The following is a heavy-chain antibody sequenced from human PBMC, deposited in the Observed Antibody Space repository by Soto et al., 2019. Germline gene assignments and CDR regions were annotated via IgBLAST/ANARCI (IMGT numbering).Heavy chain of an antibody. V-gene: IGHV3-30*18. CDR2: ISYDGSNK. CDR1: GFTFSSYG. Sequence: QVQLVESGGGVVQPGRSLRLSCAASGFTFSSYGMHWVRQAPGKGLEWVAVISYDGSNKYYADSVKGRFTISRDNSKNTRYLQMSSLRAAGTAVYYCANDLNFRAINVVGGVIIPILASWGQGTLVTVSS. CDR3: ANDLNFRAINVVGGVIIPILAS. D-gene: IGHD3-10*01. J-gene: IGHJ5*01.